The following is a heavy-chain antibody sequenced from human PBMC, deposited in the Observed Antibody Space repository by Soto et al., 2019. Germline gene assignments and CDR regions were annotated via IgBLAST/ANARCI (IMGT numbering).Heavy chain of an antibody. D-gene: IGHD3-22*01. CDR3: AKDEDSSGYYLTLYYYYYGMDV. V-gene: IGHV3-30*18. Sequence: ESGGGVVQPGRSLRLSCAASGFTFSSYGMHWVRQAPGKGLEWVAVISYDGSNKYYADSVKGRFTISRDNSKNTLYLQMNSLRAEDTAVYYCAKDEDSSGYYLTLYYYYYGMDVW. CDR2: ISYDGSNK. J-gene: IGHJ6*01. CDR1: GFTFSSYG.